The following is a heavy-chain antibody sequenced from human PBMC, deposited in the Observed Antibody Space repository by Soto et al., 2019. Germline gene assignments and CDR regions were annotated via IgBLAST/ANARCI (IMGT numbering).Heavy chain of an antibody. V-gene: IGHV3-48*01. CDR3: ARGSGYDFAFDI. J-gene: IGHJ3*02. CDR1: GCTCSSFS. Sequence: GGSLRLCCGASGCTCSSFSRNWVRQAPGKGLEWVSYISSSSSTIYYADSVKGRFTISRDNAKNSLYLQMNSLRAEDTAVYYCARGSGYDFAFDIWGQGTMVTVSS. CDR2: ISSSSSTI. D-gene: IGHD5-12*01.